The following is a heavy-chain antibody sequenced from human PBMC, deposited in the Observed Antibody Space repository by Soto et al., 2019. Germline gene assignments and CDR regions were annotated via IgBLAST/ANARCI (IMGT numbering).Heavy chain of an antibody. V-gene: IGHV3-11*01. CDR3: ALKLMGKNYYYYAMDV. CDR1: GFTFSDYY. J-gene: IGHJ6*02. D-gene: IGHD1-26*01. Sequence: KPGGSLRLSCAASGFTFSDYYMSWVRQAPGKGLEWVSYISSSGSTIYYADSVKGRFTISRDNTQNSLYLQMNSLRAEDTAVYYCALKLMGKNYYYYAMDVWGLGTSVTVSS. CDR2: ISSSGSTI.